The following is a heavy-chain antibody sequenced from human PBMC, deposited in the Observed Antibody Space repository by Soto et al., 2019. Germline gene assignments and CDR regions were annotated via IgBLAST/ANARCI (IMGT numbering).Heavy chain of an antibody. CDR2: ISGSGDST. CDR3: AKDRDGAAAGPTKFCGMDV. D-gene: IGHD6-13*01. Sequence: PGGSLRLSCAASGFTFSSYAMSWVRQAPGKGLEWVAVISGSGDSTYYADSVRGRFTISRDNSKDTLYLQMNSLRAEDTAVYYCAKDRDGAAAGPTKFCGMDVWGQGNTVTVS. CDR1: GFTFSSYA. J-gene: IGHJ6*02. V-gene: IGHV3-23*01.